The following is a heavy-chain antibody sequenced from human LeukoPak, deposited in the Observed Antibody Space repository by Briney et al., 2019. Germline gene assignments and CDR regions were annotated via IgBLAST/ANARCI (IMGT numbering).Heavy chain of an antibody. D-gene: IGHD6-6*01. CDR3: ARDLGGSSSGFDY. CDR2: IYHSGST. V-gene: IGHV4-38-2*02. CDR1: GYSISSGYY. J-gene: IGHJ4*02. Sequence: PSETLSLTCTVSGYSISSGYYWGWSRPPPGKGLEGSGSIYHSGSTYYHPSLKSRVTISVDTSKNQFSLKLSSVTAADTAVYYCARDLGGSSSGFDYWGQGTLVTVSS.